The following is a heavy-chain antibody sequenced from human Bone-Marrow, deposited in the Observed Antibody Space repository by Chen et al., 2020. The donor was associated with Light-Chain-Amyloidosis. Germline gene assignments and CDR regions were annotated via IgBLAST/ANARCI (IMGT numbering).Heavy chain of an antibody. V-gene: IGHV5-51*01. D-gene: IGHD5-12*01. Sequence: EVQLEQSGPEVKKPGESLKISCKGSGYTFPNYWIGWVRQMPGKGLEWMWVIYPDDSDARYSPSFEGQVTISADKSITTAYLQCRSLKASDTAMYYCARRRDGYNFDYWGQGTLVTVSS. CDR1: GYTFPNYW. CDR3: ARRRDGYNFDY. CDR2: IYPDDSDA. J-gene: IGHJ4*02.